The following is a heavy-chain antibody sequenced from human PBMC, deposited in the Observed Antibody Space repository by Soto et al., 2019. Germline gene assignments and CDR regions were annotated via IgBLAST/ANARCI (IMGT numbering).Heavy chain of an antibody. D-gene: IGHD1-26*01. CDR1: GASISGGGYY. CDR3: AKAQAWELLFDF. Sequence: SETLSLTCTVSGASISGGGYYWSGIRQHPGKGLEWIANIYYSGSTYYNPSLKSRVTISIDTPKNQFSLKLSSVTAADTAVYYCAKAQAWELLFDFWGQGTLVTVSS. V-gene: IGHV4-31*03. J-gene: IGHJ4*02. CDR2: IYYSGST.